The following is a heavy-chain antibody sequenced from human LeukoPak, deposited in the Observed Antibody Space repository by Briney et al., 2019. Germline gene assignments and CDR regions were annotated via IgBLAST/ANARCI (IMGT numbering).Heavy chain of an antibody. J-gene: IGHJ4*02. CDR2: INPNSGGT. Sequence: ASVKVSCKASGYTFTGYYMHWVRQAPGQGLEWMGWINPNSGGTNCAQKFQGRVTMTRDTSISTAYMELSRLRSDDTAVYYCARGDLPHYYDSSGHFDYWGQGTLVTVSS. CDR1: GYTFTGYY. D-gene: IGHD3-22*01. CDR3: ARGDLPHYYDSSGHFDY. V-gene: IGHV1-2*02.